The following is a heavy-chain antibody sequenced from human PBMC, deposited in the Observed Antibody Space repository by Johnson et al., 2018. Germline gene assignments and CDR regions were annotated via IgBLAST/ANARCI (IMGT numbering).Heavy chain of an antibody. CDR2: RWYDGSNK. CDR1: GFTFSSYG. V-gene: IGHV3-33*01. D-gene: IGHD1-14*01. J-gene: IGHJ6*02. CDR3: ARNQQYPPAGYYYGMDV. Sequence: QVQLVESGGGVVQPGRSLRLSCAAPGFTFSSYGMHWHRQAPGKGLEWVAVRWYDGSNKYYEDSVKGRFTISRDNSKTTLYLQMNSLRDEDTAVYYCARNQQYPPAGYYYGMDVWGQGTTVTVSS.